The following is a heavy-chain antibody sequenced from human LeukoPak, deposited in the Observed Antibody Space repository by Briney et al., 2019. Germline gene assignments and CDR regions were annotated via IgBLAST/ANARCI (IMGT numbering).Heavy chain of an antibody. D-gene: IGHD4-17*01. CDR3: ARAILYGDYGPGWFDP. CDR1: GYTFTGYY. CDR2: INPNSGGT. Sequence: GASVKVSCKASGYTFTGYYMHWVRQAPGQGLEWMGWINPNSGGTNYAQKFQGRVTMTRDTSISTAYMELSRLRSDDTAVYYCARAILYGDYGPGWFDPWGQGTLVTVSS. V-gene: IGHV1-2*02. J-gene: IGHJ5*02.